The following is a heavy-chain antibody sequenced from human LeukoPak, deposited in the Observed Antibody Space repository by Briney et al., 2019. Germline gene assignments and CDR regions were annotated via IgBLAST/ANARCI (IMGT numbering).Heavy chain of an antibody. Sequence: SETLSLTCTVSGGSISSSSYYWGWIRQPPGKGLEWIGVVYFSGITYYNSSLKSRVTISADTSKNRFSLKVSSVTAADTAVYYCAGLEYCAYGVCYTGDDEPFNIWGQGTMVTVSS. D-gene: IGHD2-8*01. V-gene: IGHV4-39*01. CDR1: GGSISSSSYY. CDR3: AGLEYCAYGVCYTGDDEPFNI. J-gene: IGHJ3*02. CDR2: VYFSGIT.